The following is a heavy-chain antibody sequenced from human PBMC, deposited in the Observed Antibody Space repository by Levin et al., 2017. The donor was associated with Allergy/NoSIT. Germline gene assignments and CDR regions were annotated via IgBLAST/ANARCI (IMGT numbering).Heavy chain of an antibody. D-gene: IGHD3-16*01. V-gene: IGHV3-23*01. J-gene: IGHJ3*02. CDR2: ISGSGGST. Sequence: GGSLRLSCAASGFTFSSSAMSWVRQAPGKGLEWVSSISGSGGSTYYADSVRGRFTISRDNSKNSLYVQMNSLRAEDTAVYYCAKVWGHMDPFDIWGQGTVVTVSS. CDR1: GFTFSSSA. CDR3: AKVWGHMDPFDI.